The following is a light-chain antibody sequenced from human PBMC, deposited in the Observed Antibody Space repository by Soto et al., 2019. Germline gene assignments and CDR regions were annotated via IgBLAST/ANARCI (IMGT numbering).Light chain of an antibody. CDR3: QQYYRSCT. CDR1: QSVTDW. V-gene: IGKV1-5*01. CDR2: DAS. J-gene: IGKJ2*02. Sequence: DIQLTQSPSTLSASVGDRVTITCRASQSVTDWLAWYQQKPGKATKLLIYDASSLQSGVPSRFSGSGSGTEFSLTISRLHPDDFATYYCQQYYRSCTFGQGTKVEIK.